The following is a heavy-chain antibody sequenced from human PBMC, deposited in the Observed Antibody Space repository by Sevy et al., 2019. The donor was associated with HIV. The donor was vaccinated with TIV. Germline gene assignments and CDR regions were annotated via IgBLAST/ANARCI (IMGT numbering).Heavy chain of an antibody. CDR3: AIPRGGYGGEYYFDY. CDR1: GGTFSSYA. CDR2: IIPIFGTA. D-gene: IGHD5-12*01. Sequence: ASVKVSCKASGGTFSSYAISWVRQAPGQGLEWMGGIIPIFGTANYAQKFQGRVTITADKSTSTAYMELSSLRSEDTAVDYCAIPRGGYGGEYYFDYWGQGTLVTVSS. J-gene: IGHJ4*02. V-gene: IGHV1-69*06.